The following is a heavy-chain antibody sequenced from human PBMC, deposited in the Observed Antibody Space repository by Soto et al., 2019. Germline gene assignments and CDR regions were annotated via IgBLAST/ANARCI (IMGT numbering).Heavy chain of an antibody. Sequence: GGSLRLSCAASGFTFSSYGMHWVRQAPGKGLEWVAVIWYDGSNKYYADSVKGRFTISRDNSKNTLYLQMNSLRAEDTAVYYCARDAPSPILGATTDYWAREPWSPSPQ. CDR2: IWYDGSNK. V-gene: IGHV3-33*01. CDR3: ARDAPSPILGATTDY. CDR1: GFTFSSYG. D-gene: IGHD1-26*01. J-gene: IGHJ4*02.